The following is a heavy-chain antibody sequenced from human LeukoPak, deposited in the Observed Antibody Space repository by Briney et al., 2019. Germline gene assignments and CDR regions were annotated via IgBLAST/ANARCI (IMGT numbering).Heavy chain of an antibody. D-gene: IGHD1-26*01. V-gene: IGHV4-34*01. CDR1: GGSFSGYY. CDR2: INHSGST. CDR3: ARAWSYYGPPFDP. Sequence: PSETLSLTCAVYGGSFSGYYWSWIRQPPGKGLEWIGEINHSGSTNYNPSLKSRVTISVDTSKNQFSLKLSSVTAADTAVYYCARAWSYYGPPFDPWGQGTLVTVSS. J-gene: IGHJ5*02.